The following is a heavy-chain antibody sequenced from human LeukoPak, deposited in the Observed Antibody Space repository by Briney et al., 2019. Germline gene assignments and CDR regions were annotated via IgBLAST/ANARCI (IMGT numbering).Heavy chain of an antibody. CDR1: GGSISSSSYY. CDR3: AREFKYGSGSYSDY. J-gene: IGHJ4*02. Sequence: SETLSLTCTVSGGSISSSSYYWGWIRQPPGKGLEWIGRIYTSGSTNYNPSLKSRVTISVDTSKNQFSLKLSSVTAADTAVYYCAREFKYGSGSYSDYWGQGTLVTVSS. CDR2: IYTSGST. V-gene: IGHV4-39*07. D-gene: IGHD3-10*01.